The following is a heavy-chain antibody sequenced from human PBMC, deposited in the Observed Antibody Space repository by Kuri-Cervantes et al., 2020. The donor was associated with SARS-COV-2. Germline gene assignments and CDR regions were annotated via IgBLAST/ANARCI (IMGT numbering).Heavy chain of an antibody. J-gene: IGHJ6*02. D-gene: IGHD1-26*01. Sequence: SVKVSCKASGATIRNYAITWVRQAPGQGLEWMGRSIPMFGTAQYAQKFQGRVTIIADESTSTAYMELSSLRSEDTAVYYCARSGGSYNNYYYGMDVWGQGTTVTVSS. CDR1: GATIRNYA. CDR3: ARSGGSYNNYYYGMDV. CDR2: SIPMFGTA. V-gene: IGHV1-69*13.